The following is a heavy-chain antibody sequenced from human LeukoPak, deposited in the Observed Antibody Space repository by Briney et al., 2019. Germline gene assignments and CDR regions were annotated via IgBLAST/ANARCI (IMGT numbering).Heavy chain of an antibody. CDR1: GFTFSSYS. CDR2: ISSSSSYI. J-gene: IGHJ3*02. Sequence: PGGSLRLSCAASGFTFSSYSMNWVRQAPGKGLEWVSSISSSSSYIYYADSVKGRFTISRDNAKNSLYLQMNSLRAEDTAVYYCAREGPEMATPEAFDIWGQGTMVTVSS. CDR3: AREGPEMATPEAFDI. V-gene: IGHV3-21*01. D-gene: IGHD5-24*01.